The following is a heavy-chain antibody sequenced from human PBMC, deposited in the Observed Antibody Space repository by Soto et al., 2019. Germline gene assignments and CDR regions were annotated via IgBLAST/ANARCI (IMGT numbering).Heavy chain of an antibody. J-gene: IGHJ6*02. CDR2: ISGRGDST. Sequence: EVQLLESGGGLVQPGGSLRLSCAASGFTFSSYAMSWVRQAPGKGLGWVSAISGRGDSTYYADSVKGRFTISRDNSKNTLYLQMNSLRAEDTAVYYCAIEQAAGAYYYYYGLDVWGLGTTVTVSS. D-gene: IGHD6-13*01. CDR3: AIEQAAGAYYYYYGLDV. CDR1: GFTFSSYA. V-gene: IGHV3-23*01.